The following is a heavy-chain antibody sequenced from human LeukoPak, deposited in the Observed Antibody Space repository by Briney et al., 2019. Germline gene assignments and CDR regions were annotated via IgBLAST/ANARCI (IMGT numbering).Heavy chain of an antibody. D-gene: IGHD1-26*01. CDR1: GYSISGGYY. CDR2: IYHSGST. Sequence: SETLSLTCAVSGYSISGGYYWGWIRQPPGKGLEWIGSIYHSGSTYYNPSLKSRVTISVDTSKNQFSLKLSSVTAADTAVYYCARGRESGSYYYYYYCMDVWGKGTTVTVSS. CDR3: ARGRESGSYYYYYYCMDV. V-gene: IGHV4-38-2*01. J-gene: IGHJ6*03.